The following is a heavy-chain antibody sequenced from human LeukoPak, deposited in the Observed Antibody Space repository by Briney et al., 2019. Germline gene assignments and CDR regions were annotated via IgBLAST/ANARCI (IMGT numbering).Heavy chain of an antibody. CDR1: GFTFSSYW. D-gene: IGHD6-19*01. Sequence: PGRSLRLSCAASGFTFSSYWMNWVRQDPGKGLVWVSRIYTDGTSTSYADSVRGRFTISRDNAKNTLYLQMNSLRAEDTAVYYCAKGQDIRGWYGGRLNPFDYWGQGTLVTVSS. J-gene: IGHJ4*02. CDR2: IYTDGTST. V-gene: IGHV3-74*01. CDR3: AKGQDIRGWYGGRLNPFDY.